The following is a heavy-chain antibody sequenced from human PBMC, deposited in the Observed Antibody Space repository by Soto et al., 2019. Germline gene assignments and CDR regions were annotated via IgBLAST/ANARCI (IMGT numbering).Heavy chain of an antibody. V-gene: IGHV3-64*01. CDR1: GFTLSGDA. CDR2: ISSNGVGT. D-gene: IGHD6-6*01. J-gene: IGHJ6*03. CDR3: ARRARPDFYYMDV. Sequence: EVQLAESGGCLAQPGGSLRLSCAASGFTLSGDAMDWVRQAPGKGLEYVSSISSNGVGTYYANSVQGRFTISRDNSKNTVYLQMGSLRPEDMSVYYCARRARPDFYYMDVWGKGTTVTVSS.